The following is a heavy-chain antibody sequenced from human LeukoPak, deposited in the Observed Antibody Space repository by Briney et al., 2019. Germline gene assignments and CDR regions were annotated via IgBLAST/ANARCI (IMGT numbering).Heavy chain of an antibody. CDR1: GYTFTSYG. D-gene: IGHD6-13*01. V-gene: IGHV1-18*01. J-gene: IGHJ2*01. Sequence: ASVKVSCKASGYTFTSYGISWVRQAPGQGLEWMGWISAYNGNTNYAQKLQGRVTMTTDTSTSTAYMELRSLRSDDTAVYYCARDPPGAAAGFAWYFDLWGRGTLVTVSS. CDR2: ISAYNGNT. CDR3: ARDPPGAAAGFAWYFDL.